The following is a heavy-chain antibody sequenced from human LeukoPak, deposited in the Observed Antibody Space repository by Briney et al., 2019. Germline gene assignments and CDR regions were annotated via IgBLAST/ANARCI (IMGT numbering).Heavy chain of an antibody. V-gene: IGHV3-7*01. CDR2: IKQDGAEK. CDR1: GFTFNSYW. Sequence: GGSLRLSCAASGFTFNSYWMNWVRQAPGKGLEWVANIKQDGAEKYYVDSVKGRFTISRDNAKSSLYLQMNSLKAEDTAVYYCASPYCSSTSCSTLHDFWGQGTLVTVSS. J-gene: IGHJ4*02. D-gene: IGHD2-2*01. CDR3: ASPYCSSTSCSTLHDF.